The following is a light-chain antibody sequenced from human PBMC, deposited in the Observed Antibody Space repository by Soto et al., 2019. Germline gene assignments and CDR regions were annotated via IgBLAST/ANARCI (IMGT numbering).Light chain of an antibody. CDR1: TYDLGYYDY. J-gene: IGLJ2*01. Sequence: QSALTQPASVSGSPGQSITISCTGTTYDLGYYDYVSWYQQHPGKAPKLIIYDVTYRPSGASDRFSGSKSGNTASLTISGLQAEDEAEYYCSSYTTSSTLVFGGGTKLTVL. CDR3: SSYTTSSTLV. CDR2: DVT. V-gene: IGLV2-14*03.